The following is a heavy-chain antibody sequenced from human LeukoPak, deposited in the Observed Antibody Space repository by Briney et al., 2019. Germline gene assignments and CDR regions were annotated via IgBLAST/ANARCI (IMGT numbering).Heavy chain of an antibody. CDR1: GYTFTDYY. Sequence: ASVKVSCKASGYTFTDYYINWVRQATGQGREWMGWINPNSGDTNYAQKFQDRVTMTRDTSISTAYIELNLLRSDDTAVYYCARGDYYGSPKVVAAWGQGTLVTVSS. D-gene: IGHD3-10*01. J-gene: IGHJ5*02. CDR2: INPNSGDT. V-gene: IGHV1-2*02. CDR3: ARGDYYGSPKVVAA.